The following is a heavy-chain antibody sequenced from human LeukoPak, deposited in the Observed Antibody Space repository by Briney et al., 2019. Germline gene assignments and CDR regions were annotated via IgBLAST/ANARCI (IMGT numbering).Heavy chain of an antibody. CDR2: ISYDGNIK. CDR3: ARDYLMGGTTGKAFDI. D-gene: IGHD1-26*01. CDR1: GFTFSSYA. Sequence: GGSLRHSCAASGFTFSSYAMHWVRQAPGDGLEWVAVISYDGNIKYYTDSVKGRFTISRDNSKNTLYLQMNSLRAEDTAVYYCARDYLMGGTTGKAFDIWVQGTMVTISS. V-gene: IGHV3-30*04. J-gene: IGHJ3*02.